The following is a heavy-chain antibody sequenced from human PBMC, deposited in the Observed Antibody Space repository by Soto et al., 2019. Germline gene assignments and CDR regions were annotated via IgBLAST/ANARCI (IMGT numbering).Heavy chain of an antibody. CDR3: ANDYGDYKSYYGMDV. CDR1: GASVTSSTYY. Sequence: QLQLQESGPGLVKPSETLSLTCTVSGASVTSSTYYWGWIRQPPGKGLEWIGSIYYSGSTYYYPSLMSRVTISADTSKIQVSLTLTSVTAADTAVYYCANDYGDYKSYYGMDVWGQGTTVTVSS. D-gene: IGHD4-17*01. V-gene: IGHV4-39*01. CDR2: IYYSGST. J-gene: IGHJ6*02.